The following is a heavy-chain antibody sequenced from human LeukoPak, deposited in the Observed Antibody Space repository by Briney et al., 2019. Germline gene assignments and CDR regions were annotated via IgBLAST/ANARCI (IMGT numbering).Heavy chain of an antibody. CDR3: ATLRTRSYYGMDV. Sequence: LRLSCAASGFTFSDHYMDWVRQAPGKGLEWIGYIYYSGSTNYNPSLKSRVTISVDTSKNQFSLKLSSVTAADTAVYYCATLRTRSYYGMDVWGQGTTVTVSS. V-gene: IGHV4-59*08. J-gene: IGHJ6*02. D-gene: IGHD3-16*01. CDR1: GFTFSDHY. CDR2: IYYSGST.